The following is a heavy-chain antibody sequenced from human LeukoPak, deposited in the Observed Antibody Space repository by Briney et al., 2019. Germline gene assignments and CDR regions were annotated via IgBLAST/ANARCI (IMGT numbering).Heavy chain of an antibody. J-gene: IGHJ6*03. CDR3: ARAVQLERPPPLIGYYYMDV. Sequence: SETLSLTCTVSGGSISTYYWSWIRQPPGKGLEWIGYIYYSGSTNYSPSLKSRVTISVDTSKNQFSLKLSSVTAADTAVYYCARAVQLERPPPLIGYYYMDVWGKGTTVTISS. CDR1: GGSISTYY. D-gene: IGHD1-1*01. V-gene: IGHV4-59*01. CDR2: IYYSGST.